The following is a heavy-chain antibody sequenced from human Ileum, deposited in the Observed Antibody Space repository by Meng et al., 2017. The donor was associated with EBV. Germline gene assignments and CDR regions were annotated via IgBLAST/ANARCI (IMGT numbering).Heavy chain of an antibody. D-gene: IGHD3-22*01. CDR1: GGFLSGYY. Sequence: GQLQHWGGGLLKPSQTLSRPCAVDGGFLSGYYWSWIRQSPGKGLEWIGEINHSGSTNYNPSLKSRVTISVDTSKNQFSLKLTSVTAADTAVYYCAREARSSGYHPGIGPWGQGTLVTVSS. J-gene: IGHJ5*02. CDR3: AREARSSGYHPGIGP. CDR2: INHSGST. V-gene: IGHV4-34*02.